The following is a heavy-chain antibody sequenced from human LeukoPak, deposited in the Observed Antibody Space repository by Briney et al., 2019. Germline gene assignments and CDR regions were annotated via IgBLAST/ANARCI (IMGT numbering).Heavy chain of an antibody. D-gene: IGHD6-19*01. J-gene: IGHJ5*02. CDR3: ARGLWQWRDGGRVSWFDP. CDR1: GGSISSYY. Sequence: SETLSLTCTVSGGSISSYYWSWIRQPAGKGLEWIGRIYTSGSTNYNPSLKSRVTISVDTSKNQFSLKLSSVTAADTAVYYCARGLWQWRDGGRVSWFDPWGQGTLVTVSS. CDR2: IYTSGST. V-gene: IGHV4-4*07.